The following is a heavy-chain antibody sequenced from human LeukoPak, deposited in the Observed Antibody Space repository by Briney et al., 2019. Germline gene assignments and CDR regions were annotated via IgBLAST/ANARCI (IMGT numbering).Heavy chain of an antibody. CDR2: IYYSGST. CDR3: AREIYSSGWSRLDY. D-gene: IGHD6-19*01. CDR1: GGSISSYY. Sequence: PSETLSLTCTVAGGSISSYYWSWIRQPPGKGLEWIGYIYYSGSTNYNPSLKSRVTISVDTSTNQFSLKLSSVTAADTAVYYCAREIYSSGWSRLDYWGQGTLVTVSS. V-gene: IGHV4-59*01. J-gene: IGHJ4*02.